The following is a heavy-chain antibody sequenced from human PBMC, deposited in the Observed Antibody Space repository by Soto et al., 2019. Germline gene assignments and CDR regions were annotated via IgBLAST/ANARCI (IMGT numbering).Heavy chain of an antibody. D-gene: IGHD3-10*01. V-gene: IGHV4-30-4*01. Sequence: SETLSLTCTVSGGSISSGDYYWSWIRQPPGKGLEWIGYIYYSGSTYYNPSLKSRVTISVDTSKNQFSLKLSSVTAADTAVYYCAREPSGGYYPRYFDLWGRGTLVTVSS. J-gene: IGHJ2*01. CDR2: IYYSGST. CDR3: AREPSGGYYPRYFDL. CDR1: GGSISSGDYY.